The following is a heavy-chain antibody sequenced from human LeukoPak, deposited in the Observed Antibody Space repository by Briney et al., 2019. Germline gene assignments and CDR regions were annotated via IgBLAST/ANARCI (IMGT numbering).Heavy chain of an antibody. CDR1: GGSISSSSYY. V-gene: IGHV4-39*07. CDR3: ARGMKDYDFWSGYYGGSYFDY. Sequence: SETLSLTCTVSGGSISSSSYYWGWLRQPPGKGLEWIGSIYYSGSTYYNPSLKSRVTISVDTSKNQFSLKLSPVTAADTAVYYCARGMKDYDFWSGYYGGSYFDYWGQGTLVTVSS. J-gene: IGHJ4*02. CDR2: IYYSGST. D-gene: IGHD3-3*01.